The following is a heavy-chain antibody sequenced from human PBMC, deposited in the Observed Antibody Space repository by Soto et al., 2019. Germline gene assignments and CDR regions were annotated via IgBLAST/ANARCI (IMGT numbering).Heavy chain of an antibody. CDR3: ARGAVCSDGSCYYSDY. CDR1: GFTFSSYI. Sequence: GGSLRLSCAASGFTFSSYIMNWVRQPPGKGLKWVASISSSSIYIYYADSMKGRFTISRDNAKNSVYVQMDSLRAEDTAVYYCARGAVCSDGSCYYSDYWGQGTLVTVSS. CDR2: ISSSSIYI. J-gene: IGHJ4*02. V-gene: IGHV3-21*01. D-gene: IGHD2-15*01.